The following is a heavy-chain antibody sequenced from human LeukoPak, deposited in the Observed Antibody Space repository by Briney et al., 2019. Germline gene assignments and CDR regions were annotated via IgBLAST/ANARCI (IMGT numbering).Heavy chain of an antibody. CDR1: GYTFSGDY. D-gene: IGHD1-26*01. V-gene: IGHV1-2*06. J-gene: IGHJ4*02. Sequence: ASVKVSCKASGYTFSGDYVHWVRQAPGQGLEWMGRINPSTGGTTYAQKFQGRVTMTRDTSVSTAYMELNRLTSDDTAVCFCARDRNLYSGSFASWGQGTLVTVSS. CDR3: ARDRNLYSGSFAS. CDR2: INPSTGGT.